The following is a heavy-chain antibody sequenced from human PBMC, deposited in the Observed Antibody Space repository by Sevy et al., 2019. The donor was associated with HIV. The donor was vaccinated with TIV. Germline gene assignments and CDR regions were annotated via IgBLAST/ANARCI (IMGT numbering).Heavy chain of an antibody. V-gene: IGHV2-5*01. CDR1: GFSLTTSGLG. CDR3: AHTSYYDSRETPYDAFDI. D-gene: IGHD3-22*01. J-gene: IGHJ3*02. CDR2: IYWSDDR. Sequence: SGPTLVNPTQTLTLTCTISGFSLTTSGLGVGWIRQPPGKALEWHALIYWSDDRRYNPSLKSRLTITKDTSKNQVVLTMTNMDPVDTATYYCAHTSYYDSRETPYDAFDIWGQGTTVTVSS.